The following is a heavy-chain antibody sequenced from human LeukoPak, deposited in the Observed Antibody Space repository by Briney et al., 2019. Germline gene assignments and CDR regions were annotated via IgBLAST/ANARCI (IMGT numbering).Heavy chain of an antibody. D-gene: IGHD5-12*01. CDR1: GFTFSSYW. J-gene: IGHJ4*02. V-gene: IGHV3-74*01. CDR3: ARAPLYSGYDYYFDY. CDR2: INSDGSST. Sequence: GGSLRLSCAASGFTFSSYWMHWVRQAPGKGLVWVSRINSDGSSTSYADSVKGRFTISRDNAKNTLYPQMNSLRAEDTAVYYCARAPLYSGYDYYFDYWGQGTLVTVSS.